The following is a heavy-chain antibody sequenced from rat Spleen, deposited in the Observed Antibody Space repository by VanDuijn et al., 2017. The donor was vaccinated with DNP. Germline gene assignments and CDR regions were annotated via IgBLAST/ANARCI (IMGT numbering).Heavy chain of an antibody. CDR2: ISYDGGST. V-gene: IGHV5-22*01. J-gene: IGHJ2*01. CDR3: ASLTSVYFDY. Sequence: EVHLVESGGGLVQPGRSLKLSCAASGFTFSDYYMAWVRQAPTKGLEWVAYISYDGGSTDYGDSVKGRFTISRDNAKNTLYLQMNSLRSEDTATYYGASLTSVYFDYWGQGVMVTVSS. D-gene: IGHD1-11*01. CDR1: GFTFSDYY.